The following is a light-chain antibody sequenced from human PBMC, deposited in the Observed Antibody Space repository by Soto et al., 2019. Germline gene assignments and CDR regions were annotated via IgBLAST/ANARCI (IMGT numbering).Light chain of an antibody. J-gene: IGKJ3*01. CDR1: QSVSSN. Sequence: DIVLTQSPAALSVSPGERATLSCRASQSVSSNLAWYQQRPGQAPRLLIYGASTGATGIPARFSGSGSGTEFTLTISSLQSEDFAVYYCQQYNNWPPRITFGPGTKVDIK. CDR2: GAS. V-gene: IGKV3-15*01. CDR3: QQYNNWPPRIT.